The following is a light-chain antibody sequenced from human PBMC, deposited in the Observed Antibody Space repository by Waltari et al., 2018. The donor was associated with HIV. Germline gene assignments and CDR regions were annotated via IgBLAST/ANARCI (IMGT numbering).Light chain of an antibody. Sequence: DIQMTQSPSPLSASVGDTVVINCRASQSITYFLDWYQVKPGKAPALLVSRASSLQSGVPSRFVGSGSGTDFTLTIKNLQPGDFATYFCQQGDSFPYTFGPGTKLDI. CDR1: QSITYF. CDR2: RAS. J-gene: IGKJ2*01. V-gene: IGKV1-39*01. CDR3: QQGDSFPYT.